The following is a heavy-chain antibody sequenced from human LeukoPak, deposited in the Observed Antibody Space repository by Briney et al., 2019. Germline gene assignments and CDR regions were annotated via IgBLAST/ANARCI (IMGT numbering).Heavy chain of an antibody. CDR1: GGSFSGYY. Sequence: SETLSLTCAVYGGSFSGYYWSWIRQPPGKGLEWIGEINHSGSTNYNPSLKSRVTISVDTSKNQFSLKLSSVTAADTAVYYCASPNSGSYERTRSDYYGMDVWGQGTTVTVSS. CDR3: ASPNSGSYERTRSDYYGMDV. CDR2: INHSGST. D-gene: IGHD1-26*01. V-gene: IGHV4-34*01. J-gene: IGHJ6*02.